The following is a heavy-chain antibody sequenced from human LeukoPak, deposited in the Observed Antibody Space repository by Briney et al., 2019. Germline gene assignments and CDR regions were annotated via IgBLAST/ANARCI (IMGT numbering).Heavy chain of an antibody. V-gene: IGHV4-31*03. CDR1: GGSISSGGYY. Sequence: SETLSLTCTVSGGSISSGGYYWSWIRQHPGKGLEWLGYIYYSGSTYYNPSLKSRVTISVDTSKNQFSLKLSSVTAADTAVYYCARVSLKYQLFDYWGQGTLVTVSS. CDR2: IYYSGST. CDR3: ARVSLKYQLFDY. D-gene: IGHD2-2*01. J-gene: IGHJ4*02.